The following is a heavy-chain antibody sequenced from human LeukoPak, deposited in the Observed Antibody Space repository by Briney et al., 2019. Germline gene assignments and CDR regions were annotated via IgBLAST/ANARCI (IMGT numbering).Heavy chain of an antibody. Sequence: KPSETLSLTCTVSGGSISSYYWSWIRQPPGKGLEWIGYIYYSGSTNYNPSLKSRVTISVDTSKNQFSLKLSSVTAADTAVYYCARDISGWNYWGQGTLVTVSS. J-gene: IGHJ4*02. CDR2: IYYSGST. D-gene: IGHD6-19*01. V-gene: IGHV4-59*01. CDR3: ARDISGWNY. CDR1: GGSISSYY.